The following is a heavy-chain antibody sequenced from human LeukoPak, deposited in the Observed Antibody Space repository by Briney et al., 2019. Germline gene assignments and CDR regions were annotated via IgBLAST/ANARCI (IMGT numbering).Heavy chain of an antibody. CDR1: GYTFTSYA. Sequence: ASVKVSRKASGYTFTSYAMHWVRQAPGQRLEWMGWINAGNGNTKHSQKFQGRVTITRDTSASTAYMELSSLRSEDTAVYYCASSSGYLLPYYFDYWGQGTLVTVSS. CDR3: ASSSGYLLPYYFDY. V-gene: IGHV1-3*01. D-gene: IGHD3-22*01. CDR2: INAGNGNT. J-gene: IGHJ4*02.